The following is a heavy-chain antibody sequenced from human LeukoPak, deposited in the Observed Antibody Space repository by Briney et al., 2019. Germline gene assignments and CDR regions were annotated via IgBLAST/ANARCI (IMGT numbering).Heavy chain of an antibody. D-gene: IGHD4-17*01. J-gene: IGHJ4*02. CDR2: IIPIFGTA. CDR1: GGTFSSYA. Sequence: SVKVSCKASGGTFSSYAISWVRQAPGRGLEWMGGIIPIFGTANYAQKFQGRVTITADESTSTAYMELSSLRSEDTAVYYCARHDYGDYVMKFDYWGQGTLVTVSS. V-gene: IGHV1-69*13. CDR3: ARHDYGDYVMKFDY.